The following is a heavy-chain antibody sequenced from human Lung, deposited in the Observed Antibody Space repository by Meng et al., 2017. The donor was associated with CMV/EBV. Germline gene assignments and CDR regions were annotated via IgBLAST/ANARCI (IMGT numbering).Heavy chain of an antibody. D-gene: IGHD3-22*01. Sequence: GGSLRLSCAASGFTVSSNYMNWVRQAPGKGLEWVSVIYSGGITYYADSVKGRFTISRDNSKNTLYLQMNSLRAEDTAVYYCARDRRGDSSGYVFGTGYFDLWGRSTLVTVSS. V-gene: IGHV3-53*01. CDR2: IYSGGIT. J-gene: IGHJ2*01. CDR3: ARDRRGDSSGYVFGTGYFDL. CDR1: GFTVSSNY.